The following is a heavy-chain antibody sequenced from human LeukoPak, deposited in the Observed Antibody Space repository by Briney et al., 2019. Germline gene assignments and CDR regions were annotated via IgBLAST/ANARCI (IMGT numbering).Heavy chain of an antibody. Sequence: SVKVSCKASGGTFSSYAISWVRQAPGQGLEWMGRIIPIFGTANYAQKFQGRVTITADKSTSTAYMELSGLRSEDTAVYYCARAVYCSGGSCYGDNDAFDIWGQGTMVTVSS. CDR1: GGTFSSYA. CDR2: IIPIFGTA. D-gene: IGHD2-15*01. J-gene: IGHJ3*02. CDR3: ARAVYCSGGSCYGDNDAFDI. V-gene: IGHV1-69*06.